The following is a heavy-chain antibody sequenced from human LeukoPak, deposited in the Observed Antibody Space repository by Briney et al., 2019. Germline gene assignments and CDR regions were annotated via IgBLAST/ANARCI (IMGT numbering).Heavy chain of an antibody. CDR2: INPNTDDT. V-gene: IGHV1-2*02. CDR1: GYNFDGYY. J-gene: IGHJ4*02. D-gene: IGHD1-26*01. Sequence: ASVKVSCTASGYNFDGYYIHWVRQAPGQGLEWMAWINPNTDDTHFAQKFQDRVTLSGDNSISTAYLELRSLRYDDTAVYYCARGEGIVGSTGLSYWGQGTLVSVSS. CDR3: ARGEGIVGSTGLSY.